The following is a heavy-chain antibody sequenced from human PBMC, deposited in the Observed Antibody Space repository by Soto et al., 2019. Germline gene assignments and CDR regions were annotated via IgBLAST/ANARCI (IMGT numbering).Heavy chain of an antibody. J-gene: IGHJ3*02. Sequence: ASVKVSCKASGYTFTSYDISWVRQATGQGLEWMGWMNPNSGNTGYAQKFQGRVTMTRNTSISTAYMELSSLRSEDTAVYYCASRADSSGFDAFDIWGQGTMVTVSS. CDR2: MNPNSGNT. V-gene: IGHV1-8*01. D-gene: IGHD6-19*01. CDR1: GYTFTSYD. CDR3: ASRADSSGFDAFDI.